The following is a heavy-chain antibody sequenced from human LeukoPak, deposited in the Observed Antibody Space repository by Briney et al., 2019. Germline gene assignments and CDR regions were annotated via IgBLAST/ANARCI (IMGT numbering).Heavy chain of an antibody. J-gene: IGHJ4*01. V-gene: IGHV1-18*01. CDR3: ARDNDKVVDH. CDR1: GYTFSNYG. Sequence: ASVRVSCKTSGYTFSNYGISWVRQAPGQGLEWMGWITAYNGNRLYAQRFQGRITLTTDTSTSTSYMELRSLEYDDTAIYYCARDNDKVVDHWGQGTLVTVSS. D-gene: IGHD1-1*01. CDR2: ITAYNGNR.